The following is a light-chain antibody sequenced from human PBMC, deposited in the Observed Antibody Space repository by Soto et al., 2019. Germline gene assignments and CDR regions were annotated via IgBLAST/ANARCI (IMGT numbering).Light chain of an antibody. Sequence: EIVMTPSPATLSVSPGDSVTLSCRASQHIGSSLAWYQQKSGQAPRILIYGASTRATGVRPRFSGRGSGTEFTLTISNLQSEDSAVYYCQQYNNWPPRTFGPGTKVDIK. CDR1: QHIGSS. V-gene: IGKV3-15*01. CDR3: QQYNNWPPRT. J-gene: IGKJ1*01. CDR2: GAS.